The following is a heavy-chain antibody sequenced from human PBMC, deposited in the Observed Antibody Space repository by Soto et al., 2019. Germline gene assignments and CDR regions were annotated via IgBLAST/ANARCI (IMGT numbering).Heavy chain of an antibody. CDR2: ISSSGGTI. V-gene: IGHV3-11*01. J-gene: IGHJ4*02. D-gene: IGHD3-10*01. CDR3: ARDPLHHGSTFDY. CDR1: GFTFSDYY. Sequence: GGSLRLSCAASGFTFSDYYMSWIRQPPGKGLEWISYISSSGGTIYYADSVKGRFTISRDNAKNSLYLQMDGLRAEDTAVYYCARDPLHHGSTFDYWGQGTLVTVSS.